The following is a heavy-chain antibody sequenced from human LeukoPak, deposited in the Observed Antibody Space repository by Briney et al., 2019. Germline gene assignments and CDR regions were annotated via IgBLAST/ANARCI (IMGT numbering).Heavy chain of an antibody. CDR3: ARTTNSYYYYYYIDV. CDR1: GYTFTSSG. Sequence: ASVKVSCKASGYTFTSSGISWVRQAPGQGLEWMGWIDAYNGNTNYEQKLQGRVTMTTDTSTSTAYMELRSLRSDDTAVYYCARTTNSYYYYYYIDVWGKGTTVTVSS. CDR2: IDAYNGNT. D-gene: IGHD1-26*01. J-gene: IGHJ6*03. V-gene: IGHV1-18*01.